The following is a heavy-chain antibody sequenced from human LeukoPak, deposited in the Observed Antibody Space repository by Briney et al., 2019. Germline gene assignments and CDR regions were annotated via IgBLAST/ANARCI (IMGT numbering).Heavy chain of an antibody. CDR2: IYYSGST. Sequence: SETLSHPRTLSGGHNSDYLLSLVRQPPGKELECIGYIYYSGSTNYNPSLKSRVTISVDTSKNQFSLKLSSVTAADTAVYYCARSTMAGKNGACFAYWGQGTLVTVSS. CDR1: GGHNSDYL. D-gene: IGHD3-10*01. V-gene: IGHV4-59*01. J-gene: IGHJ4*02. CDR3: ARSTMAGKNGACFAY.